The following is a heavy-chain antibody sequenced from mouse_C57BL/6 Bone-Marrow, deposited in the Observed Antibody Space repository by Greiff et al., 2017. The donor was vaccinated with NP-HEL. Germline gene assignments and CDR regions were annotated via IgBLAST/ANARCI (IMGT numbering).Heavy chain of an antibody. CDR1: GYAFSSSW. CDR3: TLDSSGCYYAMDY. V-gene: IGHV1-82*01. D-gene: IGHD3-2*02. Sequence: VQLQQSGPELVKPGASVKISCKASGYAFSSSWMNWVKQRPGKGLEWIGRIYPGDGDTNYNGKFKGKATLTADKSSNTAYLQLSSLTSEDTAVYYCTLDSSGCYYAMDYWGQGTSVTVSS. J-gene: IGHJ4*01. CDR2: IYPGDGDT.